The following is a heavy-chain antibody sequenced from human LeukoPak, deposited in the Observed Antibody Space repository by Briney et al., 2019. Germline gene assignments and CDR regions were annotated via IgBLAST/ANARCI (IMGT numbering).Heavy chain of an antibody. CDR1: GFTFSSYW. J-gene: IGHJ4*02. V-gene: IGHV3-74*01. Sequence: GGSLRLSCAASGFTFSSYWMHWVRQAPGKGLGWVSRINSDGSSTSYADSVKGRFTISRDNAKNTLYLQMNSLRGEDTAVYYCATYSSSWHAIDYWGQGTLVTVSS. CDR2: INSDGSST. D-gene: IGHD6-13*01. CDR3: ATYSSSWHAIDY.